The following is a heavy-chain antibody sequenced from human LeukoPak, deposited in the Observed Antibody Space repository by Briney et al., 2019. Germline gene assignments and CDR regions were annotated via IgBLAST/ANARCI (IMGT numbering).Heavy chain of an antibody. D-gene: IGHD4-11*01. CDR2: IYHSAST. CDR1: GYSISSGYY. J-gene: IGHJ4*02. V-gene: IGHV4-38-2*02. CDR3: ARAGLQYEHSI. Sequence: SETLSLTCTVSGYSISSGYYWGWIRQPPGEGLEWIGSIYHSASTYYNPSLKSRVTISVDTSKNQFSLKLSSVTAADTAVYYCARAGLQYEHSIWGQGTLVTVSS.